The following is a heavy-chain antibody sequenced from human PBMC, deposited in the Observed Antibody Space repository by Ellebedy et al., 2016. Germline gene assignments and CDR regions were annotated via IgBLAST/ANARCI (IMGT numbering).Heavy chain of an antibody. J-gene: IGHJ4*02. CDR2: IKQDGSEK. D-gene: IGHD3-22*01. Sequence: GGSLRLXXAASGFTFSSYWMSWVRQAPGKGLEWVANIKQDGSEKYYVDSVKGRFTISRDNAKNSLYLQMNSLRAEDTAVYYCARDDYYDSSGANDYWGQGTLVTVSS. CDR1: GFTFSSYW. V-gene: IGHV3-7*01. CDR3: ARDDYYDSSGANDY.